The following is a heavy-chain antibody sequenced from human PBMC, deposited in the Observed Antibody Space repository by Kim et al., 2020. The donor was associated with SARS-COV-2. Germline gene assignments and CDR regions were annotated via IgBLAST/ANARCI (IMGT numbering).Heavy chain of an antibody. D-gene: IGHD5-12*01. CDR2: IYYSGTT. CDR1: GGSISSGGYY. J-gene: IGHJ4*02. Sequence: SETLSLTCTVSGGSISSGGYYWSWIRQHPVKGLEWIGYIYYSGTTYYNPSVKSRVTISVDTSKNQFSLQPSSVTAADTAVYYCARSRDGYNLDYWGQGTLVTVSS. CDR3: ARSRDGYNLDY. V-gene: IGHV4-31*03.